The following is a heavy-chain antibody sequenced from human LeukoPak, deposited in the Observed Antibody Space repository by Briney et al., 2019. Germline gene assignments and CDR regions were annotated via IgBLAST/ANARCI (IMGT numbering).Heavy chain of an antibody. V-gene: IGHV3-11*01. Sequence: GGSLRLSCAASGFTFTDYFMNWIRQAPGRGLEWVSSISISGSTIYYADSVKGRFTISRDNAKNSLYLQMNSLRAEDTAVYYCARSSDSSSLQYFQHWGQGTLVTVSS. J-gene: IGHJ1*01. D-gene: IGHD6-6*01. CDR3: ARSSDSSSLQYFQH. CDR2: ISISGSTI. CDR1: GFTFTDYF.